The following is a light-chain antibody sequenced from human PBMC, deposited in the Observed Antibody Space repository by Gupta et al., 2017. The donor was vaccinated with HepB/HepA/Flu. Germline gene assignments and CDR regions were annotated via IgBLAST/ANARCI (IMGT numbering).Light chain of an antibody. Sequence: DIVMTQSPLSLPVTPGEPASISCRSSQSLLHSNGYNYLDWYLQKPGQSPQLLIYLGSNRASGVPDRFSGSGSGTDFTLKISRVEAEDVGVYYCRQALQTPQAFGQGTKAEIK. CDR1: QSLLHSNGYNY. CDR3: RQALQTPQA. CDR2: LGS. V-gene: IGKV2-28*01. J-gene: IGKJ1*01.